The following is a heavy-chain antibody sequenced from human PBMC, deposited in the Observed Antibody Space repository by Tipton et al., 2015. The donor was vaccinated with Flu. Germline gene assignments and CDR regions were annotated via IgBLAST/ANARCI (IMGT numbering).Heavy chain of an antibody. CDR3: ATLTGDDY. D-gene: IGHD7-27*01. CDR2: ISSSGNTM. CDR1: GFTFSSYE. V-gene: IGHV3-48*03. Sequence: SLRLSCAASGFTFSSYEMNWVRQAPGKGLEWVSYISSSGNTMFYADSVRGRFTISRDNTKKSLYLQLNSLRAEDTAIYYCATLTGDDYWGQGIMVTVSS. J-gene: IGHJ4*02.